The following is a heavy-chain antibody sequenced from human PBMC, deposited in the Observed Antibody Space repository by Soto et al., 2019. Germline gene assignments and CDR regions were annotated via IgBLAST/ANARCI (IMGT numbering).Heavy chain of an antibody. D-gene: IGHD3-9*01. V-gene: IGHV1-8*01. J-gene: IGHJ4*02. CDR2: MNPNSGNT. CDR1: GYTFTSYD. Sequence: ASVKVSCKASGYTFTSYDINWVRQATGQGLEWMGWMNPNSGNTGYAQKFQGRVTMTRNTSISTAYMELSSLRSEDTAVYYCARGLLRYFDRLVSEYDYWGQGTLVTVSS. CDR3: ARGLLRYFDRLVSEYDY.